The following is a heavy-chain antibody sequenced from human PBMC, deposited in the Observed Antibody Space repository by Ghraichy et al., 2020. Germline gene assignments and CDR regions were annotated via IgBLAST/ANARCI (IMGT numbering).Heavy chain of an antibody. CDR1: GGSISSYY. CDR3: ARLMGYSGYDISDEYYYYYMDV. Sequence: SENLSLTCTVSGGSISSYYWSWIRQPPGKGLEWIGYIYYSGSTNYNPSLKSRVTISVDTSKNQFSLKLSSVTAADTAVYYCARLMGYSGYDISDEYYYYYMDVWGKGTTVTVSS. J-gene: IGHJ6*03. CDR2: IYYSGST. D-gene: IGHD5-12*01. V-gene: IGHV4-59*08.